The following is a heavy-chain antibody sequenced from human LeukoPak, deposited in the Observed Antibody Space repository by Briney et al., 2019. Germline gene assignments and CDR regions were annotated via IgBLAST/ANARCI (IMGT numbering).Heavy chain of an antibody. CDR1: GYTFTSYD. V-gene: IGHV1-8*01. J-gene: IGHJ6*03. CDR2: MNPNSGNT. D-gene: IGHD4-17*01. CDR3: ARGRTTKRYYYYYYMDV. Sequence: PGASVKVSCKASGYTFTSYDINWVRQATGQGLEWMGWMNPNSGNTGYAQKFQGRVTMTRNTSISTAYMELSSLRSEDTAVYYCARGRTTKRYYYYYYMDVWGKGTTVAISS.